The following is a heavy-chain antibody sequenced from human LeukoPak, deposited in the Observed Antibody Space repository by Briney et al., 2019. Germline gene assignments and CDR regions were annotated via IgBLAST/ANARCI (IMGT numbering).Heavy chain of an antibody. D-gene: IGHD6-25*01. J-gene: IGHJ2*01. V-gene: IGHV3-74*01. CDR2: IKTDGIRA. CDR3: ARAGGYPYWYFDL. Sequence: GGSLRLSCAASGFTFSTYWMHWVRQAPGQGLVWVSHIKTDGIRATYADSVKGRFTIARDNAKNTLYLQLNSLRAEDTAVYYCARAGGYPYWYFDLWGRGTLVTVSS. CDR1: GFTFSTYW.